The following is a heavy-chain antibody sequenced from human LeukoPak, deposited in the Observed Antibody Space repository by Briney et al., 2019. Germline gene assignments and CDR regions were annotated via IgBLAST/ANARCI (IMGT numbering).Heavy chain of an antibody. CDR2: IYTSGST. Sequence: SQTLSLTCTVSGGSISSGSYYWSWIRQPAGKGLEWIGRIYTSGSTNYNPSLKSRVTISVDTSKNQFSLRLSSVTAADTAVYYCARDSPMRSARRAHYYYYMDIWGKGTTVTVSS. J-gene: IGHJ6*03. V-gene: IGHV4-61*02. CDR1: GGSISSGSYY. D-gene: IGHD3-10*01. CDR3: ARDSPMRSARRAHYYYYMDI.